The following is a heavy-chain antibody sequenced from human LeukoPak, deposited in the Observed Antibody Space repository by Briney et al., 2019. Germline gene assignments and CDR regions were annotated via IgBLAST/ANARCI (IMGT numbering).Heavy chain of an antibody. CDR3: ARELGYYMDV. V-gene: IGHV1-69*05. CDR1: GGTFTSYA. J-gene: IGHJ6*03. D-gene: IGHD3-16*01. Sequence: ASVKVSCKASGGTFTSYAISWVRQAPGQGVEWMGRIIPIFGTANYAQKFQGRVTITTDESTSTAYMELSSLRSEDTAVYYCARELGYYMDVWGKGTTVTVSS. CDR2: IIPIFGTA.